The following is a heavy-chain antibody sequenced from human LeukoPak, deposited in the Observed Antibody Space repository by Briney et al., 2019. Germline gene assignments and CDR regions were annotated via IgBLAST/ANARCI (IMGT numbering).Heavy chain of an antibody. J-gene: IGHJ4*02. V-gene: IGHV4-59*01. D-gene: IGHD2-2*01. CDR2: IYYTGIT. CDR3: ARELCSTTTCYFDY. Sequence: SETLSLTCSVSGGSISSYYWSWIRQPPGKGLEWIGYIYYTGITNYNPSLKSRITISVDTSKNQFSLKLNSVTAADTAVYYCARELCSTTTCYFDYWGQGTVVTVSS. CDR1: GGSISSYY.